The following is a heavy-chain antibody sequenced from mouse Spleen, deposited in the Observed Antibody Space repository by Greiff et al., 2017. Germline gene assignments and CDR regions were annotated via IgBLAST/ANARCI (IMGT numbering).Heavy chain of an antibody. J-gene: IGHJ4*01. V-gene: IGHV1-62-2*01. Sequence: VKVVESGAELVKPGASVKLSCKASGYTFTEYTIHWVKQRSGQGLEWIGWFYPGSGSIKYNEKFKDKATLTADKSSSTVYMELSRLTSEDSAVYFCARHEGRLRRNSAMDYWGQGTSVTVSS. CDR1: GYTFTEYT. CDR3: ARHEGRLRRNSAMDY. CDR2: FYPGSGSI. D-gene: IGHD2-4*01.